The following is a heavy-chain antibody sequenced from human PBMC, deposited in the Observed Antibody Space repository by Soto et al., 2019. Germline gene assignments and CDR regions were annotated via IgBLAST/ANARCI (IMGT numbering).Heavy chain of an antibody. Sequence: EVQLLESGGGLVQPGGSLRLSCAASGFTFSSYAMSWVRQAPGKGLEWVSGISGSGSTTYYTDSVKGRFTISRDNSKNTLYLQLNTLRAEDTAVYYCAKYLVTGTTGGLTCFDYWGQGTLVTVSS. J-gene: IGHJ4*02. D-gene: IGHD1-7*01. CDR3: AKYLVTGTTGGLTCFDY. CDR2: ISGSGSTT. V-gene: IGHV3-23*01. CDR1: GFTFSSYA.